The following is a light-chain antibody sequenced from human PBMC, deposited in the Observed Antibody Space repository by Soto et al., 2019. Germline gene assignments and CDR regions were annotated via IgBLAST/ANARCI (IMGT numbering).Light chain of an antibody. V-gene: IGKV1-5*01. CDR2: AAS. J-gene: IGKJ1*01. Sequence: DIQMTQSPSTLSASVGDRVTITCRASQSISSWVAWYQQKPGKAPKLLIYAASTLQSGVPTRFSGYGSGTEFTLIISSLQPDDFATYFCQHYYNYPKTLGLGTKVDIK. CDR1: QSISSW. CDR3: QHYYNYPKT.